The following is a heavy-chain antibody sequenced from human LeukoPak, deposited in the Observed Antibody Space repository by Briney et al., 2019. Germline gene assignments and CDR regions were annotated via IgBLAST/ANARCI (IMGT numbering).Heavy chain of an antibody. J-gene: IGHJ4*02. CDR2: IYYSGST. Sequence: SETLSLTCTVSGGSISSGGYYWSWIRQPPGKGLEWIGYIYYSGSTNYNPSLKSRVTISVDTSKNQFSLKLSSVTAADTAVYYCARRGDYGVYFDYWGQGTLVTVSS. D-gene: IGHD4-17*01. CDR3: ARRGDYGVYFDY. CDR1: GGSISSGGYY. V-gene: IGHV4-61*08.